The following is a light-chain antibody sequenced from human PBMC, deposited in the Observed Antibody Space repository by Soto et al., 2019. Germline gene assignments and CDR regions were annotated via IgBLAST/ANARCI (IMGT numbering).Light chain of an antibody. CDR1: QSVSSR. Sequence: DIKMTQSPPTLSASVGDRVTITCRASQSVSSRLAWYQQKPGKAPKLLIYKASSLESGVPSRFSGSGSGTEFTLTISRLQPDDFATYYCQQYDSYSSFGPGTKVDMK. J-gene: IGKJ3*01. CDR3: QQYDSYSS. CDR2: KAS. V-gene: IGKV1-5*03.